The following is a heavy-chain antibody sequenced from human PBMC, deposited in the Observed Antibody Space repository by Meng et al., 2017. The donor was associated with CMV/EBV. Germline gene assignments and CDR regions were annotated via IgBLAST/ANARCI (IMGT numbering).Heavy chain of an antibody. V-gene: IGHV3-66*02. Sequence: GESLKISCAASGFTVSSNYMSWVRQAPGKGLEWVSVIYSGGSTYYADSVKGRFTISRDNSKNTLYLQMNSLRAEDTAVYYCARDCSSTSCYYLGGMGVWGQGTTVTVSS. CDR3: ARDCSSTSCYYLGGMGV. J-gene: IGHJ6*02. D-gene: IGHD2-2*01. CDR1: GFTVSSNY. CDR2: IYSGGST.